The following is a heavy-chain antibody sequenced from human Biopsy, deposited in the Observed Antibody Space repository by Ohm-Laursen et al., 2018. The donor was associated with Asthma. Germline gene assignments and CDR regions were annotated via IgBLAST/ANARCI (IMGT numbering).Heavy chain of an antibody. CDR2: INGDGSQK. D-gene: IGHD2-15*01. CDR3: ARFVQAEGGVF. V-gene: IGHV3-7*01. Sequence: SLRLSCAASGFTFGNFWMSWGRQTPGKGLEWVATINGDGSQKSYVDSVTGRFTISRGNSKNSLHLEMNSLRAEDTAVYFCARFVQAEGGVFWGQGARVTVSS. J-gene: IGHJ4*02. CDR1: GFTFGNFW.